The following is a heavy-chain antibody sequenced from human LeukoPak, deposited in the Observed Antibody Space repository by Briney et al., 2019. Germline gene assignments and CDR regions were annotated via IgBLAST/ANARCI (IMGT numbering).Heavy chain of an antibody. CDR1: SGSISSNNYY. Sequence: PSETLSLTCTVSSGSISSNNYYWGWVRQPPGKGLEWLGSIYYTGSTFYNPSLKSRFTMSLDALKNQFTLKVTSVPATDTAVYYCARRVSYDVLTENFYKYYMDVWGKGTTVTVSS. CDR2: IYYTGST. V-gene: IGHV4-39*01. CDR3: ARRVSYDVLTENFYKYYMDV. D-gene: IGHD3-9*01. J-gene: IGHJ6*03.